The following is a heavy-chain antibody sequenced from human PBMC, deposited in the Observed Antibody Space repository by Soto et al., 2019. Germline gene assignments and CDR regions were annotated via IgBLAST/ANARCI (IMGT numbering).Heavy chain of an antibody. J-gene: IGHJ4*02. V-gene: IGHV3-23*01. D-gene: IGHD2-8*01. Sequence: EVQLLESGGGLVQPGGSLRLSCAASGFTFSSYAMSWVRQAPGKGLEWVSAISGSGGSTYYADSVKGRFTISRDNSKTTQYLQMNSLRAEDTAVYYCAKDDPMVYARFDYWGQGTLVTVSS. CDR1: GFTFSSYA. CDR2: ISGSGGST. CDR3: AKDDPMVYARFDY.